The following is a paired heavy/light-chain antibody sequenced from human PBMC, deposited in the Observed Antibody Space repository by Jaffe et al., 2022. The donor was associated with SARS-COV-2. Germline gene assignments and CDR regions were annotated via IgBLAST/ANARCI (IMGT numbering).Light chain of an antibody. CDR3: QVYNGHWT. J-gene: IGKJ1*01. Sequence: IQMTQSPSTRSASVGDRVTITCRASQNISRWLAWYQQKPGKAPKLLIYTTSSLESGVPSRFSGSGSGTEFTLTISSLQPDDFATYYCQVYNGHWTFGQGTKVEIK. CDR2: TTS. V-gene: IGKV1-5*03. CDR1: QNISRW.
Heavy chain of an antibody. V-gene: IGHV3-33*01. D-gene: IGHD1-26*01. CDR2: IWYDGSNP. J-gene: IGHJ5*02. CDR3: ARERAVGPNRRGDIWFDP. CDR1: GFSFSDYA. Sequence: QLVESGGGVVQPGRSLRLSCAASGFSFSDYAMHWVRQAPGKGLEWVALIWYDGSNPYYADSVKGRFSISRDNSKNTLYLEMNSLRADDTAVYYCARERAVGPNRRGDIWFDPWGQGTLVTVSS.